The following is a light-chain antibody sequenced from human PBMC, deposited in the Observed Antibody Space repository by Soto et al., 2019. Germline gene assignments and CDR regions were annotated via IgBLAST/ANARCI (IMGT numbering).Light chain of an antibody. CDR3: CSYADSGTDVV. CDR2: EAT. V-gene: IGLV2-23*01. CDR1: SSDVKTYNL. Sequence: QSALTQPASVSGSPGQSITISCTGTSSDVKTYNLVSWYQHHPGKAPKLIIYEATQRPSGVSIRFSGSKSGNTASLTISGLQAEDEADYYCCSYADSGTDVVFGGGTKVTVL. J-gene: IGLJ2*01.